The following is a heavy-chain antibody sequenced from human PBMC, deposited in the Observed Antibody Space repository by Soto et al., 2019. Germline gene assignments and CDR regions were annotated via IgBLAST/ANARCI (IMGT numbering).Heavy chain of an antibody. CDR2: IIPIFGTA. D-gene: IGHD6-19*01. V-gene: IGHV1-69*13. Sequence: SVKVSCKASGGTFSSYAISWVRQAPGQGLEWMGGIIPIFGTANYAQKFQGRVTITADESTSPAYMELSSLRSEDTAVYYCARATGIAVAGTLADYYYGMDVWGQGTTVTV. CDR1: GGTFSSYA. J-gene: IGHJ6*02. CDR3: ARATGIAVAGTLADYYYGMDV.